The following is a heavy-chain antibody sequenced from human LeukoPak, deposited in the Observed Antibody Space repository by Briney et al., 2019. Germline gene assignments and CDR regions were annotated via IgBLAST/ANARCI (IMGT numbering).Heavy chain of an antibody. Sequence: GGSLRLSCAAPGFTFSSYAMHWVRQAPGKGLEYVSSISSNGGSTYYANSVKGRFTISRDNSKNTLYLQMGSLRAEDMAVYYCARGGVNVAAAGFDYGGQGTLVTVYS. V-gene: IGHV3-64*01. D-gene: IGHD6-13*01. CDR3: ARGGVNVAAAGFDY. J-gene: IGHJ4*02. CDR2: ISSNGGST. CDR1: GFTFSSYA.